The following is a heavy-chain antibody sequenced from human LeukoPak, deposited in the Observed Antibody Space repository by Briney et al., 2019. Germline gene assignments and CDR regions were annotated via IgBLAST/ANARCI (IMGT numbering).Heavy chain of an antibody. CDR1: GYTFTGYY. D-gene: IGHD2-2*01. V-gene: IGHV1-2*02. Sequence: VASVKVSCKASGYTFTGYYMHWVRQAPGQGLEWMGWINPNSGGTNYAQKFQGRVTMTRDTSISTAYMELSRLRSDDTAVYYCALVPAAIGAKVDYWGQGTLVTVSS. CDR2: INPNSGGT. CDR3: ALVPAAIGAKVDY. J-gene: IGHJ4*02.